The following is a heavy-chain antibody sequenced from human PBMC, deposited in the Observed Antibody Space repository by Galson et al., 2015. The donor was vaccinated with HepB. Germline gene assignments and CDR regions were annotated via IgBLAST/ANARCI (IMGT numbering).Heavy chain of an antibody. CDR2: IFPDDSDT. Sequence: QSGAEVKKPGESLKISCKASGYRFTDYWIAWVRQMPGQGLEWMGIIFPDDSDTRYNPSFQGKVTISADRSITTAYLQWSSLKASDTAMYFCAKTGKFASGWYWFGPWGQGTQVTVSS. CDR1: GYRFTDYW. V-gene: IGHV5-51*01. CDR3: AKTGKFASGWYWFGP. J-gene: IGHJ5*02. D-gene: IGHD6-19*01.